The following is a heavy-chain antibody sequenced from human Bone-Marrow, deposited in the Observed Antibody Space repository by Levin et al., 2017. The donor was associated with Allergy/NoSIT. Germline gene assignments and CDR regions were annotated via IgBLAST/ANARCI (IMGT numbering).Heavy chain of an antibody. D-gene: IGHD2-2*01. V-gene: IGHV1-2*06. J-gene: IGHJ4*02. CDR2: INPNSGGT. Sequence: GASVKVSCKASGYTFTGYYMHWIRQAPGQGLEWMGRINPNSGGTDYAQNFQGRVTMTRDTSINTAYMELSRLRSDDTAVYYCARDCQLSKGCYALFDSWGQGTLVIVSS. CDR1: GYTFTGYY. CDR3: ARDCQLSKGCYALFDS.